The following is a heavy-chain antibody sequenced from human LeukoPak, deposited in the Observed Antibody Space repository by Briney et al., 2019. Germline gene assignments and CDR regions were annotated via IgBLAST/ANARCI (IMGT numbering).Heavy chain of an antibody. Sequence: PGGSLRLSCAASGFTFSSYAMSWVRQAPGKGLECISGFSGSGGSTYYADSVKGRFTISRDNSKNTLYLQMNSLRAEDTAVYYCAKFFTGEYVRAFDIWGQGTMVTVSS. D-gene: IGHD3-10*02. CDR1: GFTFSSYA. V-gene: IGHV3-23*01. CDR3: AKFFTGEYVRAFDI. J-gene: IGHJ3*02. CDR2: FSGSGGST.